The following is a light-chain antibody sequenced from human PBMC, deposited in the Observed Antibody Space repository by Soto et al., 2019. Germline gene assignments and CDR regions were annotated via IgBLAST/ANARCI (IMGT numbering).Light chain of an antibody. CDR2: DVS. J-gene: IGLJ2*01. Sequence: QSALTQPASVSGSPGQSITISCTGTSSDVGGYNYVSWYQQHPGKAPKLMIYDVSNRPSGVSNRFSGSKSGNTAALTISGLQAEDEADYCCSSYTRSYTLVFGGGTKLTVL. CDR1: SSDVGGYNY. CDR3: SSYTRSYTLV. V-gene: IGLV2-14*01.